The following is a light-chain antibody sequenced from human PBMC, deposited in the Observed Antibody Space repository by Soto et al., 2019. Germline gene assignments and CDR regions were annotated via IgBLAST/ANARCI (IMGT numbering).Light chain of an antibody. CDR2: DVS. CDR3: QQYNGYSRT. V-gene: IGKV1-5*01. Sequence: QVTQSAATLSASVGDRVTITCLASQSIGDSLAWYQQKPGKAPYLLISDVSSLERGVPSRFSGSGSGTEFTLTISSMQPDDFATFYCQQYNGYSRTFGQGTKVDIK. CDR1: QSIGDS. J-gene: IGKJ1*01.